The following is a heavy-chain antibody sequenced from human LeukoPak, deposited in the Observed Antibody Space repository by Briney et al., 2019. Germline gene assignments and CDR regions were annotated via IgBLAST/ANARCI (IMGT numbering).Heavy chain of an antibody. V-gene: IGHV3-7*01. CDR3: ARDLLTALFDY. CDR2: IKQDGSEK. Sequence: GGSLRLSCAASGFTFSSYWMSWVRQAPGKGLEWVANIKQDGSEKYYVDSVKGRFTISRDNAKNSLYLQMNSLRAEDTAVYHCARDLLTALFDYWGQGTLVTVSS. J-gene: IGHJ4*02. D-gene: IGHD1-14*01. CDR1: GFTFSSYW.